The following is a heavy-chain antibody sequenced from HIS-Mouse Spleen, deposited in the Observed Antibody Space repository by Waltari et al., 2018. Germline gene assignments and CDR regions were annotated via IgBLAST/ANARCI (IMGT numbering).Heavy chain of an antibody. V-gene: IGHV6-1*01. J-gene: IGHJ3*02. D-gene: IGHD7-27*01. CDR2: TYYRSKWYN. CDR1: GDSVPRNRAA. CDR3: ARVTGDDAFDI. Sequence: QVQLQQSGPGLVTPSQPLSLTCAISGDSVPRNRAAWNLIRQSPSTGLEWLGRTYYRSKWYNDYAVSVKSRITINPDTSKNQFSLQLNSVTPEDTAVYYCARVTGDDAFDIWGQGTMVTVSS.